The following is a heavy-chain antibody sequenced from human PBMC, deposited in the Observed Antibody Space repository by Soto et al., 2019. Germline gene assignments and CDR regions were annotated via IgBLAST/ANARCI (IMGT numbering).Heavy chain of an antibody. V-gene: IGHV4-59*01. CDR3: ARDLWGYCGTDRYPMDV. J-gene: IGHJ6*04. CDR2: LYNTGST. D-gene: IGHD2-21*02. Sequence: SETLSLTCTVSGGSISRYYWSWIRQTPGKGLEWIGYLYNTGSTIYNPSLEGRVTISADTSKNQFSPKLTSVTAADTAVYYCARDLWGYCGTDRYPMDVCGSGPTVTVSS. CDR1: GGSISRYY.